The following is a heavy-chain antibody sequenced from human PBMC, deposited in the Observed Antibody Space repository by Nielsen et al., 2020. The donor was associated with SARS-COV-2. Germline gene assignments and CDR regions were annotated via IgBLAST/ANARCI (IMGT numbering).Heavy chain of an antibody. CDR1: GFTFSSYA. V-gene: IGHV3-30*04. Sequence: GGSLRLSCAASGFTFSSYAMHWVRQAPGKGLEWVAVISYDGSNKYYADSVKGRFTISRDNSKNTLYLQMNSLRAEDTAVYYCARSGYLGYCSSTSCLNWFDPWGQGTLVTVSS. CDR3: ARSGYLGYCSSTSCLNWFDP. CDR2: ISYDGSNK. J-gene: IGHJ5*02. D-gene: IGHD2-2*01.